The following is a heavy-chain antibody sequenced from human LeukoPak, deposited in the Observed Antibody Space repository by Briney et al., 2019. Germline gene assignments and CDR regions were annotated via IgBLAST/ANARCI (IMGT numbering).Heavy chain of an antibody. J-gene: IGHJ4*02. CDR2: IYYSGST. CDR3: ARTPGIAAADVRVEPYYFDY. D-gene: IGHD6-13*01. V-gene: IGHV4-59*01. CDR1: GGSISSYY. Sequence: SETLSLTCTVSGGSISSYYWSWIRQPPGKGLEWIGYIYYSGSTNYNPSLKSRVTISVDTSKNQFSLKLSSVTAADTAVYYCARTPGIAAADVRVEPYYFDYWGQGTLVTVSS.